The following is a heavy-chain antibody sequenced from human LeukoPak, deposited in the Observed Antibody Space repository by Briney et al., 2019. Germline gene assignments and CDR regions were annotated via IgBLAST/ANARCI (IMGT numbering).Heavy chain of an antibody. V-gene: IGHV3-48*01. CDR1: GFTFSSYS. Sequence: SGGSLRLSCAASGFTFSSYSMNWVRQAPGKGLEWVSYISSSSSTIYYADSVKGRFTISRDNAKNSLYLQMNSLRAEDTAVYYCAREGYSSGWSRAFDYWGQGTLVTVSS. J-gene: IGHJ4*02. CDR3: AREGYSSGWSRAFDY. CDR2: ISSSSSTI. D-gene: IGHD6-19*01.